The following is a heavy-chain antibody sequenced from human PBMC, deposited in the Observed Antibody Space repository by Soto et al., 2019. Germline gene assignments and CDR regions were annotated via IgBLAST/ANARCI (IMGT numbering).Heavy chain of an antibody. Sequence: GGSLRLSCAASGFTFSSYAMSWVRQAPGKGLEWVSAISGSGGSTYYADSVKGRFTISRDNSKNTLYLQMNSLRAEDTAVYYCAKVDVSDYDILTGYYDYYYYYGMDVWGQGTTVTVSS. CDR1: GFTFSSYA. D-gene: IGHD3-9*01. CDR3: AKVDVSDYDILTGYYDYYYYYGMDV. CDR2: ISGSGGST. J-gene: IGHJ6*02. V-gene: IGHV3-23*01.